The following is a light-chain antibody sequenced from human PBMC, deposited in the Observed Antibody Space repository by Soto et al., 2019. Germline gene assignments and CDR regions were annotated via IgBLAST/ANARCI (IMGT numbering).Light chain of an antibody. CDR3: QQYNNWPPIT. J-gene: IGKJ5*01. V-gene: IGKV3-15*01. CDR1: QSVSSY. CDR2: DAS. Sequence: EIVLTQSPATLSLSPGERATISCRASQSVSSYLAWYQQKPGQAPRLLIYDASNRATGIPARFSGSGSVTEFTLTISSLQSEDFAVYYCQQYNNWPPITFGQGTRLEIK.